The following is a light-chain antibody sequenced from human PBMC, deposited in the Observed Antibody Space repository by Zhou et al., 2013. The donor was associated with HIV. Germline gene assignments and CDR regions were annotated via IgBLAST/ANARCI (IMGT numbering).Light chain of an antibody. Sequence: EIVLTQSPATLSLSPGERATLSCRASQTVSRYLAWYQQKPGQAPRLLIYDASNRATGIPARFSGSGSGTDFTLTISSLEPADFAVYYCQQRSDLITFGQGTRLEIK. CDR3: QQRSDLIT. V-gene: IGKV3-11*01. CDR1: QTVSRY. J-gene: IGKJ5*01. CDR2: DAS.